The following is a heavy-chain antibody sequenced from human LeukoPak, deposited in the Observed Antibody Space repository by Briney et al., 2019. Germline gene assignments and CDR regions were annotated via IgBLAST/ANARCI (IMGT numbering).Heavy chain of an antibody. CDR3: ARGGQEGYNYPYFDY. V-gene: IGHV4-39*02. J-gene: IGHJ4*02. CDR2: IHYTGST. D-gene: IGHD5-24*01. CDR1: GASISSSSHY. Sequence: SETLSLTCSVSGASISSSSHYWGWIRQPPGKGLEWIVSIHYTGSTYYNPSLKSRVTISVDTSKNHFSLKLTSVTAADTAVYYCARGGQEGYNYPYFDYWDQGTLVTVSS.